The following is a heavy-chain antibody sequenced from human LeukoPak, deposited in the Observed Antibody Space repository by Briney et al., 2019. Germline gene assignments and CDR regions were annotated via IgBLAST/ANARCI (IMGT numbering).Heavy chain of an antibody. CDR1: GFTFSDYY. V-gene: IGHV3-23*01. D-gene: IGHD2-15*01. J-gene: IGHJ4*02. CDR3: AKTDFSCYDY. Sequence: GGSLRLSCAASGFTFSDYYMSWIRQAPGKGLEWVSAISGSGGSTYYADSVKGRFTISRDNSKNTLYLQMNSLRAEDTAVYYCAKTDFSCYDYWGQGTLVTVSS. CDR2: ISGSGGST.